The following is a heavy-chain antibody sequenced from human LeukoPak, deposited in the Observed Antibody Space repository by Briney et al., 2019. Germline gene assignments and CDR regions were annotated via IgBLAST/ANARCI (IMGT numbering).Heavy chain of an antibody. Sequence: GGSLRLSCAASGFTFSSYAMHWVRQAPGKGLEWVAVISYDGSNKYYADSVKGRFTISRDNSKNTLYLQMNSLRAEDTAVYYCARDGLELRSLDYWGQGTLVTVSS. D-gene: IGHD1-7*01. J-gene: IGHJ4*02. CDR1: GFTFSSYA. CDR2: ISYDGSNK. CDR3: ARDGLELRSLDY. V-gene: IGHV3-30*01.